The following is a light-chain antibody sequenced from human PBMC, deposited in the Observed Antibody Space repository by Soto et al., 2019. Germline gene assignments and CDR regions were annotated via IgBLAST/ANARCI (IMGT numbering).Light chain of an antibody. Sequence: DIVVTQSTLSLPATPGEPASISCWTSQSLLYSDGNNYLDWYLQRPGQSPQLLLYLVSNRASGVPDRFSGSGSGTYFTLKINRVEPDDVGVYYCVQVLKVPYTFGQGTKLEIK. CDR3: VQVLKVPYT. V-gene: IGKV2-28*01. CDR1: QSLLYSDGNNY. CDR2: LVS. J-gene: IGKJ2*01.